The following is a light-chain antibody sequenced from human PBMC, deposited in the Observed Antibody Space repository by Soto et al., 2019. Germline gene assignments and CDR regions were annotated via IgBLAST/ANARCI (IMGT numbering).Light chain of an antibody. CDR3: QQYGSSPPAIT. Sequence: EIVLTQSPGTLSLSPGERATLSCRASQSVSSSYLAWYQQKPGQAPRLFIYGASSRATGIPDRFSGSGSGTYVTLTISTLEPEYYAVYDCQQYGSSPPAITFGQGTRLEIK. V-gene: IGKV3-20*01. CDR2: GAS. J-gene: IGKJ5*01. CDR1: QSVSSSY.